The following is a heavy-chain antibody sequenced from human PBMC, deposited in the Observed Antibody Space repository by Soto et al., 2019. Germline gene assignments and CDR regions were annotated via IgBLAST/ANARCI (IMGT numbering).Heavy chain of an antibody. V-gene: IGHV3-30-3*01. Sequence: PGGSLRLSCAASGFTFSSYAMHWVRQAPGKGLEWVAVISYDGSNKYYADSVKGRFTISRDNSKNTLYLQMNSLRAEDTAVYYCARDKVAGSFDDWGQGTLGTSPQ. CDR1: GFTFSSYA. J-gene: IGHJ4*02. CDR3: ARDKVAGSFDD. CDR2: ISYDGSNK. D-gene: IGHD6-19*01.